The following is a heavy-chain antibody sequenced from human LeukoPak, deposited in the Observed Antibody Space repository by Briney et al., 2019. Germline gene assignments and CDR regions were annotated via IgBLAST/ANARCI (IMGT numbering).Heavy chain of an antibody. Sequence: PGRSLRLSCAASGSTFSSYGMHWVRQAPGKGLEWVAIIWYDGSNKYYADSVKGRFTISRDNSKDTLYLQMNSLRAEDTAVYFCARSREHGSGTYDSYYFDYWGQGTLVTVSS. D-gene: IGHD3-10*01. CDR3: ARSREHGSGTYDSYYFDY. CDR1: GSTFSSYG. CDR2: IWYDGSNK. J-gene: IGHJ4*02. V-gene: IGHV3-33*01.